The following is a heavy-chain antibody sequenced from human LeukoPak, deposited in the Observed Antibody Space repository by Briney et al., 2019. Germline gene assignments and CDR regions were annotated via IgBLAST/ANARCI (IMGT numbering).Heavy chain of an antibody. V-gene: IGHV3-33*01. CDR1: GFTFSSYG. CDR2: IWYDGSNK. J-gene: IGHJ6*03. CDR3: ARVMAAAGYYYYYYMDV. D-gene: IGHD6-13*01. Sequence: GGSLRLSCAASGFTFSSYGMHWVRQAPGKGLEWVAVIWYDGSNKYYADSVKGRFTISRDNSKNTLYLQMNSLRAEDTAVYYCARVMAAAGYYYYYYMDVWGKGTTVTVSS.